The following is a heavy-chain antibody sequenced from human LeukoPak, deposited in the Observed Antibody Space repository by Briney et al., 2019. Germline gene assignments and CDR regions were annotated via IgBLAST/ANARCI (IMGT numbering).Heavy chain of an antibody. CDR1: GGSISSYY. Sequence: SETLSLTCTVSGGSISSYYWSWIRQPPGKGLEWIGYIYYSGSTNYNPSLKSRVTISVDTSKNQFSLKLSSVPAADTALYYCARDAVPVAGSGIDYWGQGTLVTVSS. D-gene: IGHD6-19*01. CDR3: ARDAVPVAGSGIDY. J-gene: IGHJ4*02. V-gene: IGHV4-59*12. CDR2: IYYSGST.